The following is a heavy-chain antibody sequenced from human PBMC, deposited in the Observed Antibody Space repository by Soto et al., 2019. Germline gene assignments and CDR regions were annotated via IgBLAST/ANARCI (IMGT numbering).Heavy chain of an antibody. D-gene: IGHD1-1*01. Sequence: PSETLSLTCTVSGGSISSYYWGWIRQPPGKGLEWIGYIYYSGSTNSNPSLKSRVTISVDTSKNQFSLKLSSVTAADTAVYYCARHRRTTGTKKSRHLDYWGQGTLVTVSS. CDR3: ARHRRTTGTKKSRHLDY. CDR2: IYYSGST. J-gene: IGHJ4*02. CDR1: GGSISSYY. V-gene: IGHV4-59*08.